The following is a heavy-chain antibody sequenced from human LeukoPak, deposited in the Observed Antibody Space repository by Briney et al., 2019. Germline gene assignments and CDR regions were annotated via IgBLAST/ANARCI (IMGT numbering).Heavy chain of an antibody. CDR2: MNPNSGNT. D-gene: IGHD1-20*01. CDR1: VYTFTSYD. CDR3: VAQGYKWNAYESLGYFDY. Sequence: ASVKVSCKASVYTFTSYDINWVRQATGQGLEWMGWMNPNSGNTGYAQKFQGRVTMTRNTSISTAYMELSSLRSEDTAVYYCVAQGYKWNAYESLGYFDYWGQGTRVTVSS. J-gene: IGHJ4*02. V-gene: IGHV1-8*01.